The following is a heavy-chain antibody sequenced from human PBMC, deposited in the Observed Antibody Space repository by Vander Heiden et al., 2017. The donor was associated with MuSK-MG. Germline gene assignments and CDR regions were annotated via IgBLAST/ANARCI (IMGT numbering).Heavy chain of an antibody. CDR1: GYPFTGYY. J-gene: IGHJ1*01. Sequence: QVQLVQYGAEVQKPGAPVKVRCHASGYPFTGYYLHWVRQAPGQGLEWMGRINPNSGGTNYAQKFQGRVTMTRDTSISTAYMELSRLRSDDTAVYYCARTDYYGSGTGHWGQGTLVTVSS. CDR3: ARTDYYGSGTGH. D-gene: IGHD3-10*01. V-gene: IGHV1-2*06. CDR2: INPNSGGT.